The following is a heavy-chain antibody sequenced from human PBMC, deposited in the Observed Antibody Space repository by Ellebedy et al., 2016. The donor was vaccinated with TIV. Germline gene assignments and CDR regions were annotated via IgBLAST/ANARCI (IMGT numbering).Heavy chain of an antibody. Sequence: PGGSLRLSCAASGFTFSSYAMSWVRQAPGKGLEWVSTISHTGTRTYYADSVEGRFTISRDTSKKTLYLQMNSLRAEDTAVYYCARDSTVTNSDYYYYGMDVWGQGTTVTVSS. CDR3: ARDSTVTNSDYYYYGMDV. D-gene: IGHD4-17*01. J-gene: IGHJ6*02. V-gene: IGHV3-23*01. CDR1: GFTFSSYA. CDR2: ISHTGTRT.